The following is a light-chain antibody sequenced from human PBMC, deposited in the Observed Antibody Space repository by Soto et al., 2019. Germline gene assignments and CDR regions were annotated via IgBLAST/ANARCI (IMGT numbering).Light chain of an antibody. CDR2: AAS. Sequence: DVQMTQSPSTLSASVGDRVTITCRASQNIDNWLAWYQQKPGKAPKLLIYAASTLQTGVPSRFTGSGSGTDFTLTIISLQPEDYATYFCQQSYSMPYAFGPGTKVDIK. CDR3: QQSYSMPYA. V-gene: IGKV1-39*01. J-gene: IGKJ2*01. CDR1: QNIDNW.